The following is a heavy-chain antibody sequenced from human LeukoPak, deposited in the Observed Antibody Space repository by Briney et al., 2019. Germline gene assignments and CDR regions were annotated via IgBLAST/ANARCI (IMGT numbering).Heavy chain of an antibody. CDR1: GFTFSSYS. CDR3: AKDAHSSTWYGNWFDP. CDR2: ISGTGGDT. Sequence: GGSLRLSCAASGFTFSSYSMNWVRQAPGKGLEWVSAISGTGGDTYYADSVKGRFTISRDNAKNTLYLQMNSLRAEDTAVYYCAKDAHSSTWYGNWFDPWGQGTLVTVSS. D-gene: IGHD6-13*01. V-gene: IGHV3-23*01. J-gene: IGHJ5*02.